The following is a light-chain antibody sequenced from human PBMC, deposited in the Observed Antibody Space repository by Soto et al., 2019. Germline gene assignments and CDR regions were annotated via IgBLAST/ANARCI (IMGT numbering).Light chain of an antibody. CDR1: GSDVGAYKY. J-gene: IGLJ1*01. Sequence: LAQPPSASGSPGQSLTISCAGTGSDVGAYKYVSWYQQHPGKAPKLIIYEVDKRPSGVPDRFSGSKSGNTASLTVSGLQAEDEADYYCSSYGGSNIPLYVFGTGTKVTVL. CDR2: EVD. V-gene: IGLV2-8*01. CDR3: SSYGGSNIPLYV.